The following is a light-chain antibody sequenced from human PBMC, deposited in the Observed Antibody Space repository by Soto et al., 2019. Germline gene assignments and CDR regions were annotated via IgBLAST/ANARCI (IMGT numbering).Light chain of an antibody. CDR3: QQYGSSPCT. J-gene: IGKJ2*02. V-gene: IGKV3-20*01. Sequence: EIVLTQSPGTLSLSPGKRATLSCRASQSVSSSYLAWYQQKPGQAPRLLIYGASSRATGIPDRFSGSGSGTDFTLTISRLEPEDFAVYYCQQYGSSPCTFGQGTKLEIK. CDR1: QSVSSSY. CDR2: GAS.